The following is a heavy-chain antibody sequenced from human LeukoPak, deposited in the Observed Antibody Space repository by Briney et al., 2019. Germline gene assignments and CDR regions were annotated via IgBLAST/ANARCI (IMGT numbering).Heavy chain of an antibody. Sequence: GGSLRLSCAASGFTFSSYEMNWVRQAPGKGLEWVSYISSSGSTIYYADSVKGRFTISRDNAKNSLYLQMNSLRAEDPAVYYCARDPMTTVTTLHDAFDIRGQGTMVTVSS. CDR1: GFTFSSYE. V-gene: IGHV3-48*03. CDR3: ARDPMTTVTTLHDAFDI. CDR2: ISSSGSTI. D-gene: IGHD4-17*01. J-gene: IGHJ3*02.